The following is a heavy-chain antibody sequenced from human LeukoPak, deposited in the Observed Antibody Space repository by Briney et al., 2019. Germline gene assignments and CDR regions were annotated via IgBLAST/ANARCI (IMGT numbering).Heavy chain of an antibody. CDR2: ISGSGTST. Sequence: PGGSLRLSCAASGFTVFNYWMSWVRQAPGKGLEWVSSISGSGTSTYYADSVKGRFTISRDNSKNTLYLHMNSLRAEDTAVYYCARRLGDGLLWFGGGAFDIWGQGTMVTVSS. CDR1: GFTVFNYW. J-gene: IGHJ3*02. D-gene: IGHD3-10*01. CDR3: ARRLGDGLLWFGGGAFDI. V-gene: IGHV3-23*01.